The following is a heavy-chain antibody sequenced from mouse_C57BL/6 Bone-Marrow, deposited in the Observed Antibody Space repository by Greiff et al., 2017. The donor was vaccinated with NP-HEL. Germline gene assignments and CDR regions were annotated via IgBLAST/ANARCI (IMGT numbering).Heavy chain of an antibody. CDR1: GYTFTSYW. V-gene: IGHV1-64*01. J-gene: IGHJ1*03. CDR3: ASYYGSSSNWYFDV. D-gene: IGHD1-1*01. Sequence: QVQLQQSGAELVKPGASVKLSCKASGYTFTSYWMHWVKQRPGQGLEWIGMIHPNSGSTNYNEKFKSKATLTVDKSSSTAYMQLSSLTSEDSAVYYCASYYGSSSNWYFDVWGTGTTVTVSS. CDR2: IHPNSGST.